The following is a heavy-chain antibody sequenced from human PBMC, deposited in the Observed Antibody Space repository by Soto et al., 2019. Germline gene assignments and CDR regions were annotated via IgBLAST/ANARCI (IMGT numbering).Heavy chain of an antibody. CDR3: ARNNGLNRYFDL. CDR1: ELTFSDYY. Sequence: EVELVESGGGLVQPGGSLKLSCAAAELTFSDYYMDWVRQAPGKGLEWVARSRNKANGDTTEYAAYVRGRFTISRDDSTNSLYLHMNSLKTEDTAVYYWARNNGLNRYFDLWGRGTLVTVSS. V-gene: IGHV3-72*01. D-gene: IGHD1-20*01. CDR2: SRNKANGDTT. J-gene: IGHJ2*01.